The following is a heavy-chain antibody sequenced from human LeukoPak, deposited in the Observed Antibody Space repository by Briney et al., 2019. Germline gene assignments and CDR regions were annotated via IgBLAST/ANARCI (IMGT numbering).Heavy chain of an antibody. J-gene: IGHJ4*02. CDR2: IYYSGST. Sequence: SETLSLTCTVSGGSMNSYYWSWIRQPPGKGLEWIGYIYYSGSTNYNPSLQNRVSMSVDTSKNQFSLTLSSLTTADTAVDYCARSYNDFWGTFYLWGQGTLVTVSS. V-gene: IGHV4-59*08. D-gene: IGHD3/OR15-3a*01. CDR1: GGSMNSYY. CDR3: ARSYNDFWGTFYL.